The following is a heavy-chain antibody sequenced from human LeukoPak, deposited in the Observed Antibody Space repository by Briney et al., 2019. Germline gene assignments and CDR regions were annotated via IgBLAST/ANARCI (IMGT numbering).Heavy chain of an antibody. CDR3: ARDFPYNYGSGSPSNWFDP. CDR2: ISAYNGNT. CDR1: GYTFTNYG. Sequence: GASVKVSCKASGYTFTNYGISWVRQAPGQGLEWMGWISAYNGNTNYAQKLQGRVTMTTDTSRSTRYMELRSLRSDDTAVYYCARDFPYNYGSGSPSNWFDPWGQGTLVTVSS. J-gene: IGHJ5*02. V-gene: IGHV1-18*01. D-gene: IGHD3-10*01.